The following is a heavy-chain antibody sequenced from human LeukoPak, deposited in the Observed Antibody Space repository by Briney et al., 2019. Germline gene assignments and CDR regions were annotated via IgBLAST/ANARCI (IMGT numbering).Heavy chain of an antibody. J-gene: IGHJ4*02. V-gene: IGHV3-21*01. CDR2: ISSSSSYI. CDR3: ARGLRGSSWYYFDY. CDR1: GFTFSSYS. Sequence: GGSLRLSCAASGFTFSSYSMNWVRQAPGKGLEWVSSISSSSSYIYYADSVKGRFTISRDNAKNSLYLQMNSLRAEDTAVYYRARGLRGSSWYYFDYWGQGTLVTVSS. D-gene: IGHD6-13*01.